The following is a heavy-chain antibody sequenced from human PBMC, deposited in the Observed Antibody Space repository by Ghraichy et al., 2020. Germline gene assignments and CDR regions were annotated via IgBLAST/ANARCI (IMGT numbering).Heavy chain of an antibody. CDR1: GFTFSSYG. CDR2: ISYDGSNK. CDR3: AKDGLYYYGSGSYYIH. V-gene: IGHV3-30*18. J-gene: IGHJ4*02. Sequence: GGSLRLSCAASGFTFSSYGMHWVRQAPGKGLEWVAVISYDGSNKYYADSVKGRFTISRDNSKNTLYLQMNSLRAEDTAVYYCAKDGLYYYGSGSYYIHWGQGTLVTVSS. D-gene: IGHD3-10*01.